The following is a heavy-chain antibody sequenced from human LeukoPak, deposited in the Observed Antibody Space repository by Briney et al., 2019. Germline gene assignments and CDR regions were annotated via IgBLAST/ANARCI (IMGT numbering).Heavy chain of an antibody. CDR1: GFTFSSYA. D-gene: IGHD1-26*01. Sequence: GGSLRLSCAASGFTFSSYAMSWVRQAPGKGREWVSTISDSGVSTDYANSVKGRFTISGDNSKNTLYLQMNSLRAEDTAVYYCAAPGSGSYSYYFDYWGQGTLVTVSS. CDR2: ISDSGVST. V-gene: IGHV3-23*01. J-gene: IGHJ4*02. CDR3: AAPGSGSYSYYFDY.